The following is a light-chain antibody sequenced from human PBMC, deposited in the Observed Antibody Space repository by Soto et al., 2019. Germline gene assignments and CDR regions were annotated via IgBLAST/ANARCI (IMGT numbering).Light chain of an antibody. Sequence: QSVLTQPASVSGSPGQSITISCTGTSSDVGGYNYVSWYHQHPGKAPKLMIYEVSNRPSGVSNRFSGYKSGNTASLTISGLQAEDEADYYCSSYTSSSTLYVFGTGTKLTVL. CDR1: SSDVGGYNY. CDR2: EVS. J-gene: IGLJ1*01. V-gene: IGLV2-14*01. CDR3: SSYTSSSTLYV.